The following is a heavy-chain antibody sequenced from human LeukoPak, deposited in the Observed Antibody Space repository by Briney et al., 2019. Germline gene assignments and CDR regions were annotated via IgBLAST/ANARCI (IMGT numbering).Heavy chain of an antibody. J-gene: IGHJ4*02. Sequence: SETLSLTCAVYGGSFSGYYWSWIRQPPGKGLEWIGEINHSGSTNYNPSLKSRVTISVDTSKNQFSLKLSSVTAADTAVYYCARSIWYSGSYSDYWGQGTLVTVSS. CDR1: GGSFSGYY. CDR2: INHSGST. CDR3: ARSIWYSGSYSDY. D-gene: IGHD1-26*01. V-gene: IGHV4-34*01.